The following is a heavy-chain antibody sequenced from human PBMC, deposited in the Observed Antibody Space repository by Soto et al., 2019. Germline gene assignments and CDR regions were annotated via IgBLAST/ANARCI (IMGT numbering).Heavy chain of an antibody. CDR2: INADSGNT. CDR1: GYTFTSYA. J-gene: IGHJ4*02. V-gene: IGHV1-3*01. D-gene: IGHD3-10*01. Sequence: ASVKVSCKASGYTFTSYAMHWVRQAPGQRLEWMGWINADSGNTKYSQKYQDRVTITRDTTTSTTYMELSRLTSEDTAVDYSGRDYKVGVREGPFPFDYWGQGTLVTVSS. CDR3: GRDYKVGVREGPFPFDY.